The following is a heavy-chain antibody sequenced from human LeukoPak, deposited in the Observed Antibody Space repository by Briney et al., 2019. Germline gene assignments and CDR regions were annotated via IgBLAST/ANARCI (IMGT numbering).Heavy chain of an antibody. CDR1: GFTFSDYW. CDR3: ASSGIAVAVDY. V-gene: IGHV3-7*01. CDR2: IRQDGGEK. Sequence: GGSLRLSCGVSGFTFSDYWMNWVRQAPGKGLEWVASIRQDGGEKYYVDSVKGRFTIARDNTKNSLYLQMSSLRAEDTAVYYCASSGIAVAVDYWGQGTLVTVST. D-gene: IGHD6-19*01. J-gene: IGHJ4*02.